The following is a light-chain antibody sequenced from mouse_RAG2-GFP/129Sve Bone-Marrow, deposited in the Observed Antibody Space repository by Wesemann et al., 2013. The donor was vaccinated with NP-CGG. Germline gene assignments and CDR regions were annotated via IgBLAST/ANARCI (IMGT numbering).Light chain of an antibody. V-gene: IGKV6-25*01. CDR3: HQYLSSRT. J-gene: IGKJ1*01. CDR2: WAS. Sequence: DIVMTQSHKFMSTSVGDRVSITCKASQDVGTAVAWYQQKPGQSPKLLIYWASTRESGVPDRFTGSGSGTDFTLTISSVQAEDLAVYYCHQYLSSRTFGGGTKLEIK. CDR1: QDVGTA.